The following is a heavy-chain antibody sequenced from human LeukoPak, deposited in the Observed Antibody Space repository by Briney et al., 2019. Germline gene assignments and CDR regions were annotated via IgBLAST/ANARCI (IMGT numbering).Heavy chain of an antibody. CDR1: GFTFSVYY. Sequence: GGSLRLSCAASGFTFSVYYVSWIRQAPGKGLEWVSYISSSSGYTNYADSVKGRFTISRDNAKNSLYLQMNSLRAEDTAVYYCARVDEGRNGVTVGYWGQGTLVTVSS. V-gene: IGHV3-11*06. CDR2: ISSSSGYT. CDR3: ARVDEGRNGVTVGY. D-gene: IGHD2-8*01. J-gene: IGHJ4*02.